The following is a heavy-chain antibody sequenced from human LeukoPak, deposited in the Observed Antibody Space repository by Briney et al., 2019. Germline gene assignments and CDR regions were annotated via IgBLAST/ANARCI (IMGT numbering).Heavy chain of an antibody. D-gene: IGHD1-1*01. Sequence: ASVKVSCKASGYTFTGYYMYWVRQAPGQGPEWMGWIIPNSGGTKYAQKFQGRVNMTRDTSISTAYMELSRLTSDDTAVYYCARAQGWERPLDYCGQGTLVTVSS. CDR1: GYTFTGYY. V-gene: IGHV1-2*02. J-gene: IGHJ4*02. CDR2: IIPNSGGT. CDR3: ARAQGWERPLDY.